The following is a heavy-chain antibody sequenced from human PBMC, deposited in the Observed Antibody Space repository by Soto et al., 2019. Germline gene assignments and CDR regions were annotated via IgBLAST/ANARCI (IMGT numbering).Heavy chain of an antibody. Sequence: QLQLQESGQGLVKPSETLSLTCTVSGGSISSSSYYWGWIRQPPGKGREWIGSIYYSGRTYYSPSLESRVTISVDTSKNQCALKLSSVTAADTAVYYCASPDGYGSGSPFDYWGQGTLVTVSS. CDR2: IYYSGRT. CDR1: GGSISSSSYY. J-gene: IGHJ4*02. CDR3: ASPDGYGSGSPFDY. V-gene: IGHV4-39*01. D-gene: IGHD3-10*01.